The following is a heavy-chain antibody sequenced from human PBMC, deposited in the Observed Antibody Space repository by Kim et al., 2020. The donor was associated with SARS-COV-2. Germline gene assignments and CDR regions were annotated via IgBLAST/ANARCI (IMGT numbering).Heavy chain of an antibody. D-gene: IGHD4-17*01. CDR2: IYYSGST. CDR1: GGSISSSSYY. J-gene: IGHJ6*02. V-gene: IGHV4-39*01. Sequence: SETLSLTCTVSGGSISSSSYYWGWIRQPPGKGLEWFGSIYYSGSTYYNPSLKSRVTISVDTSKNQFSLKLSSVTAAGTAVYYCARRSDYPYYYGMDVWGQGTTVTVSS. CDR3: ARRSDYPYYYGMDV.